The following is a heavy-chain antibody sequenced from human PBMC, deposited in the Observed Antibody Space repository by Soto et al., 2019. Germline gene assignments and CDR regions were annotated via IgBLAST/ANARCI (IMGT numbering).Heavy chain of an antibody. CDR3: ARTDYDFWSGYYTGKYFDY. V-gene: IGHV2-26*01. Sequence: GPTLVNPTDTLTLTCTVSGFSLSNARMGVSWIRQPPGKSLEWLAHIFSNDEKSYSTSLKSRLTISKDTSKSQVVLTMTNMDPVDTATYYCARTDYDFWSGYYTGKYFDYWGQGTLVTVYS. D-gene: IGHD3-3*01. CDR2: IFSNDEK. CDR1: GFSLSNARMG. J-gene: IGHJ4*02.